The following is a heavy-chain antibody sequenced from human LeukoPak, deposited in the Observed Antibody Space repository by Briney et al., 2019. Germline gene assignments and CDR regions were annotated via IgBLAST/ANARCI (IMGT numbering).Heavy chain of an antibody. CDR1: GGSISIISSSTYY. D-gene: IGHD6-25*01. V-gene: IGHV4-39*01. Sequence: SETLSLTCTVSGGSISIISSSTYYWGWIRQAPGKGLEWIGSLYYGENSHYNPSLKSRAALSVDTSNNQFSLKLTSVTAADAAVYFCARQLPTAAADTRGYFDYWGQGTVVTVSS. CDR3: ARQLPTAAADTRGYFDY. J-gene: IGHJ4*02. CDR2: LYYGENS.